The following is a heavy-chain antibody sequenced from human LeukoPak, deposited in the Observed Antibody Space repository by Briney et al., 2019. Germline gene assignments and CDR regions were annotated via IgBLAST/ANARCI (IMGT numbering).Heavy chain of an antibody. CDR3: AKSPYRFNALDI. J-gene: IGHJ3*02. D-gene: IGHD2-21*01. CDR1: GFTVSSNY. CDR2: IYNDGGT. Sequence: PGGSLRLSCAASGFTVSSNYMSWVRQGPGKGLEWVALIYNDGGTHYTDSVKGRFTISRDTSRNTLFLQMNSLRVENTALYYCAKSPYRFNALDIWGQGTIVTVSS. V-gene: IGHV3-53*01.